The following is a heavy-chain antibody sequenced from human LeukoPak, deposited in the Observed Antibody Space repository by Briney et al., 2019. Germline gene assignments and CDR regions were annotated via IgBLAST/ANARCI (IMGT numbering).Heavy chain of an antibody. CDR1: GDSISSRDYY. CDR2: ISAGVST. J-gene: IGHJ6*03. D-gene: IGHD3-10*01. Sequence: SETLSLTCSVSGDSISSRDYYWTWIRQPAGKGLEWIGRISAGVSTNYNPSLKSRVTISVDTSKNQFSLKLSSVTAADTAVYYCARGLIAYYYGSGSYYYYYYMDVWGKGTTVTVSS. V-gene: IGHV4-61*02. CDR3: ARGLIAYYYGSGSYYYYYYMDV.